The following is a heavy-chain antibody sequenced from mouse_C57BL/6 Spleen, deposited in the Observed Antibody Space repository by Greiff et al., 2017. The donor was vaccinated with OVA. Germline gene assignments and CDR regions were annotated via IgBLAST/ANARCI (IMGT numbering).Heavy chain of an antibody. CDR3: ARPYYGNFYAMDY. CDR1: GFTFSDYG. Sequence: EVQLVESGGGLVKPGGSLKLSCAASGFTFSDYGMHWVRQAPEKGLEWVAYISSGSSTIYYADTVKGRFTISRDKAKNTLFLQMTSLRSEDTAMYYCARPYYGNFYAMDYWGQGTSVTVSS. CDR2: ISSGSSTI. J-gene: IGHJ4*01. D-gene: IGHD2-10*01. V-gene: IGHV5-17*01.